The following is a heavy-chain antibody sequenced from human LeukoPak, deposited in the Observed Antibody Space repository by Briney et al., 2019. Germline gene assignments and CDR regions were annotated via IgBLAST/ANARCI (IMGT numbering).Heavy chain of an antibody. Sequence: PGGSLRLSCAASGFTFSSYWMSWVRQAPGKGLEWVANIKQDGSEKYYVDSVKGRFTISRDNAKNSLYLQMNSLRAEDTAVYYCARGLRAETYDAFDIWGQGTMVTVSS. CDR1: GFTFSSYW. CDR2: IKQDGSEK. CDR3: ARGLRAETYDAFDI. V-gene: IGHV3-7*01. D-gene: IGHD4-17*01. J-gene: IGHJ3*02.